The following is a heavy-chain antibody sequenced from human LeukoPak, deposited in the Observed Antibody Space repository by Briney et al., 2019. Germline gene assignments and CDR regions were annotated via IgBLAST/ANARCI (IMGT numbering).Heavy chain of an antibody. D-gene: IGHD5-24*01. CDR1: GGSISSGGYS. CDR2: IYHSGST. Sequence: PSETLSLTCAVSGGSISSGGYSWSWIRQPPGKGLEWIGYIYHSGSTNYNPSLKSRVTMSVDTSKSQLSLNVSSVTAADTAVYYCARDLSIKTGTPAWSQGALVTVSS. J-gene: IGHJ5*02. CDR3: ARDLSIKTGTPA. V-gene: IGHV4-30-2*01.